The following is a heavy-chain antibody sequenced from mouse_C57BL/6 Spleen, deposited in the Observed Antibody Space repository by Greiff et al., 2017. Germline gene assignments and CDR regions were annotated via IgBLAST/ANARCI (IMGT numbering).Heavy chain of an antibody. CDR3: ARDYGNYLYFDY. V-gene: IGHV5-16*01. Sequence: EVQRVESEGGLVQPGSSMKLSCTASGFTFSDYYMAWVRQVPEKGLEWVANINYDGSSPYYLDSLQSRFIISRDNAKNILYLQMSSLKSEDTATYYCARDYGNYLYFDYWGQGTTLTVSS. D-gene: IGHD2-1*01. CDR2: INYDGSSP. CDR1: GFTFSDYY. J-gene: IGHJ2*01.